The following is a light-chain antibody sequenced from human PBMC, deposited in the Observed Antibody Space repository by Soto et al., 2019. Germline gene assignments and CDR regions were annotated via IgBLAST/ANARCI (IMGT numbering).Light chain of an antibody. CDR2: AAS. Sequence: DIQMTQSPSSLSASVGDRVTITCRASQSISNYLSWYQQKRGKPPQLPIYAASNLESGVPSRFSGSGSGTDFTLTISSLQPEDFATYDGQQSYSTPFTFGPGTKVAIK. J-gene: IGKJ3*01. V-gene: IGKV1-39*01. CDR1: QSISNY. CDR3: QQSYSTPFT.